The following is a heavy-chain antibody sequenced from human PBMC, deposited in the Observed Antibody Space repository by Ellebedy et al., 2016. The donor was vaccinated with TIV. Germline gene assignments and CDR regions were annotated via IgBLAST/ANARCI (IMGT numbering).Heavy chain of an antibody. CDR2: ISGHGLTT. CDR1: GFIFNSHG. D-gene: IGHD2-8*01. Sequence: GESLKISCAASGFIFNSHGMHWVRQAPGKGLEWVAVISGHGLTTYYADSVKGRFTISRDNAKNSLYLQMNSLRAEDTAVYFCARSRGVSYWGQGTLVTVSS. CDR3: ARSRGVSY. J-gene: IGHJ4*02. V-gene: IGHV3-30*03.